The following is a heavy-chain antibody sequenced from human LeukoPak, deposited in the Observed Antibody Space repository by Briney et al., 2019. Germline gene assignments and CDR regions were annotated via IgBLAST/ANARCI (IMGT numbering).Heavy chain of an antibody. Sequence: SVKVSCKASGGTFSSYAISWVRQAPGQGLEWMGGIIPIFGTANYAQKFQGRVTITADKSTSTAYTELSSLRSEDTAVYYCARASSGWFYYYYYMDVWGKGTTVTVSS. D-gene: IGHD6-19*01. CDR2: IIPIFGTA. CDR1: GGTFSSYA. CDR3: ARASSGWFYYYYYMDV. J-gene: IGHJ6*03. V-gene: IGHV1-69*06.